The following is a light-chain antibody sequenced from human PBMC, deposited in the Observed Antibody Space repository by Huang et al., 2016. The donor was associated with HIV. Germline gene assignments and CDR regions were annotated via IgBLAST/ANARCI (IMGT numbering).Light chain of an antibody. CDR3: QQLDTYPIT. Sequence: IQLTQSPSSLSASVGDRVTITCRASQDINTNLAWYQQKPGKAPKVLIYAGSTLQSGVPSRFSGSGSGIYFSLTINNLQAEDFATYYCQQLDTYPITFGQGTRLDI. J-gene: IGKJ5*01. V-gene: IGKV1-9*01. CDR1: QDINTN. CDR2: AGS.